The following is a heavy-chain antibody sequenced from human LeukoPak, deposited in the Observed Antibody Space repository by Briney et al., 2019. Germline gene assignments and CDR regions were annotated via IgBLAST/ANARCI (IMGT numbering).Heavy chain of an antibody. CDR3: AREDDWNYEDY. CDR1: GFTFSSYA. V-gene: IGHV3-30-3*01. CDR2: ISYDGSNK. Sequence: GRSLRLSCAASGFTFSSYAMHWVRQAPGKGLEWVAVISYDGSNKYYADSVKGRFTISRDNAKNSLYLQMNSLRAEDTAIYFCAREDDWNYEDYWGQGTLVTVSS. J-gene: IGHJ4*02. D-gene: IGHD1-7*01.